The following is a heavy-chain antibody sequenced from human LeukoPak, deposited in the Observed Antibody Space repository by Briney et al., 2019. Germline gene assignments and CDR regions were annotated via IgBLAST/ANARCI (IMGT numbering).Heavy chain of an antibody. CDR1: GFTFSTYW. Sequence: GGSLRLSCAASGFTFSTYWMHWVRQAPGKGLMWVSRINSDGGGTSYVDSVKGRFTMSRDNAKNTLYLQMNSLRAEDTAVYYCARGGRLTMARGVIRDPYYYMDVWGKGTTVTVSS. D-gene: IGHD3-10*01. CDR2: INSDGGGT. J-gene: IGHJ6*03. CDR3: ARGGRLTMARGVIRDPYYYMDV. V-gene: IGHV3-74*01.